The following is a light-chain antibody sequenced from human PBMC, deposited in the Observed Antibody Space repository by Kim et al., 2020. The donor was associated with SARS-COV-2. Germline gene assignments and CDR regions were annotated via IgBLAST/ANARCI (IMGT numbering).Light chain of an antibody. Sequence: APGTPARLTCGGNNIGTKSVHWYQQRPGQAPLLVIFYDSDRPSGIPERFSGSNSGNTATLTISGVEAGDEADYFCQLWDSSSDQWIFGGGTQLTVL. CDR3: QLWDSSSDQWI. J-gene: IGLJ2*01. V-gene: IGLV3-21*01. CDR2: YDS. CDR1: NIGTKS.